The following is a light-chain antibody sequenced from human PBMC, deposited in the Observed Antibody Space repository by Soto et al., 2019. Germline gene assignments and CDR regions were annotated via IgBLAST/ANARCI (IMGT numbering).Light chain of an antibody. CDR2: KAS. CDR1: QSIGSS. CDR3: QQYSDYPFT. V-gene: IGKV1-5*03. Sequence: DIQMTQSPSTLSASVGDRVTITCRASQSIGSSLAWYQQKSGKAPNLLIYKASTLESGVPSRFGGSGSGTEFTLTISSLQPDDFATYYGQQYSDYPFTFGPGTEVDVK. J-gene: IGKJ3*01.